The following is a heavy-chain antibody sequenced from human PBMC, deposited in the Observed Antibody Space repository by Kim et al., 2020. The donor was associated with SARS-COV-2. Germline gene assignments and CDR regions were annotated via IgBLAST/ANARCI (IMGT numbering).Heavy chain of an antibody. CDR3: AKDLTREGATIYYYYYGMDV. Sequence: GGSLRLSCAASGFTFSSYAMSWVRQAPGKGLEWVSAISGSGGSTYYADSVKGRFTISRDNSKNTLYLQMNSLRAEDTAVYYCAKDLTREGATIYYYYYGMDVWGQGTTVTVSP. D-gene: IGHD1-26*01. V-gene: IGHV3-23*01. CDR2: ISGSGGST. CDR1: GFTFSSYA. J-gene: IGHJ6*01.